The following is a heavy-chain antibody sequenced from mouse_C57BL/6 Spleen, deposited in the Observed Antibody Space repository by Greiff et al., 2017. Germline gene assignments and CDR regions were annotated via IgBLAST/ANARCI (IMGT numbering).Heavy chain of an antibody. CDR3: ARGFITTVVAPYYYAMDY. D-gene: IGHD1-1*01. CDR2: INPNNGGT. V-gene: IGHV1-26*01. CDR1: GYTFTDYY. Sequence: VQLQQSGPELVKPGASVKISCKASGYTFTDYYMNWVKQSHGKSLEWIGDINPNNGGTSYNQKFKGKATLTVDKSSSTAYMELRSLTSEDSAVYYCARGFITTVVAPYYYAMDYWGQGTSVTVSA. J-gene: IGHJ4*01.